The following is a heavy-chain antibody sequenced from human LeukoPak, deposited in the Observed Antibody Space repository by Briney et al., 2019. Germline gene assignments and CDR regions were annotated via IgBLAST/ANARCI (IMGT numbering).Heavy chain of an antibody. D-gene: IGHD2-15*01. V-gene: IGHV4-34*01. CDR1: GGSFSGYY. J-gene: IGHJ6*03. Sequence: SETLSLTCAVYGGSFSGYYWSWIRQPPGKGLEWIGEINHSGSTNYNPSLKSRVTISVDTSKNQFSLKLSSVTAADTAVYYCARRSHRRYYYYMDVWGKGTTVTVSS. CDR2: INHSGST. CDR3: ARRSHRRYYYYMDV.